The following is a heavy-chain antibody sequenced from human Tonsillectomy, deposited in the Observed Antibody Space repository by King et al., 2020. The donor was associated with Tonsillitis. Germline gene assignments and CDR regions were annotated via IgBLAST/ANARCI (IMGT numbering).Heavy chain of an antibody. D-gene: IGHD6-19*01. V-gene: IGHV4-39*01. CDR3: AGSEAYSSGWPNAFDI. Sequence: LQLQESGPGLVKPSETLSLTCTVSGGSISSSSYYWGWIRQPPGKGLEWIGSIYYSGSTYYNPSLRSRVTISVDTSKNQFSLKLSSVTAADTAVYYCAGSEAYSSGWPNAFDIWGQGTMVTVSS. J-gene: IGHJ3*02. CDR2: IYYSGST. CDR1: GGSISSSSYY.